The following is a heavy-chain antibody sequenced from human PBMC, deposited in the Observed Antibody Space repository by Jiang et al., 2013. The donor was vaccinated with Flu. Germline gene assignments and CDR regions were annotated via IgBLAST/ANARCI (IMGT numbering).Heavy chain of an antibody. CDR3: AKDRGYYGSGSYSPFDY. CDR2: ISYDGSNR. J-gene: IGHJ4*02. D-gene: IGHD3-10*01. CDR1: GFTFSSYG. V-gene: IGHV3-30*18. Sequence: VVQPGRSLRLSCAASGFTFSSYGMHWVRQAPGKGLEWVAVISYDGSNRYYADSVKGRFTISRDNSKNTLYLQMNSLRAEDTAVYYCAKDRGYYGSGSYSPFDYWGQGTLVTVSS.